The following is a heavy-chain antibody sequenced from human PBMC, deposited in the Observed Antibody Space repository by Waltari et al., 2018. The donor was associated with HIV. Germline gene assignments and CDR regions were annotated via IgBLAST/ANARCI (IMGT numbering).Heavy chain of an antibody. D-gene: IGHD3-16*01. CDR2: ISSYDGNNK. CDR3: ANLDSGQAGG. J-gene: IGHJ4*02. CDR1: GFTCSSYG. V-gene: IGHV3-30*18. Sequence: QVQLVESGGGVVQPVRSLRLSCAAYGFTCSSYGIHWVPQAPGKGLEWVAVISSYDGNNKYYADSVKGRLTISRDNSKSTLYLQMNSLRAEDTAVYYCANLDSGQAGGWGQGTLVTVSS.